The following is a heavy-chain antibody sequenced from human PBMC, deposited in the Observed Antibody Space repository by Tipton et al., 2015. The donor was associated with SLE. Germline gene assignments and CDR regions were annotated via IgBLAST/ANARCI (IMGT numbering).Heavy chain of an antibody. V-gene: IGHV4-31*03. J-gene: IGHJ4*02. Sequence: TLSLTCTVSGGSISSGGYYWSWIRQHPGKGLEWIGYMYYSGSTYYNPSLKRRVSISVDTSKNQFSRKLSSLTAADTAVYYCARGRRGYTAYVVPYYCGQGTQVTVSS. CDR3: ARGRRGYTAYVVPYY. CDR1: GGSISSGGYY. CDR2: MYYSGST. D-gene: IGHD5-12*01.